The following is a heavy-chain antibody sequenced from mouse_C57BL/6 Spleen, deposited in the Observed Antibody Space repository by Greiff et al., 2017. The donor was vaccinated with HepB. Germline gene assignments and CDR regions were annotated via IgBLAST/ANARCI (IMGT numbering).Heavy chain of an antibody. Sequence: EVKLVESEGGLVQPGSSMKLSCTACGFTFSDYYMAWVRQVPEKGLEWVANINYDGSSTYYLDSLKSRFIISRDNAKNILYLQMSSLKSEDTATYYCARVETAQATPFDYWGQGTTLTVSS. CDR1: GFTFSDYY. J-gene: IGHJ2*01. D-gene: IGHD3-2*02. CDR2: INYDGSST. CDR3: ARVETAQATPFDY. V-gene: IGHV5-16*01.